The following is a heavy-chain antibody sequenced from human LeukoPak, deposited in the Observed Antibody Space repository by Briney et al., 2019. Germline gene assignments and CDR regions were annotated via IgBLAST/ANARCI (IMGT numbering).Heavy chain of an antibody. J-gene: IGHJ6*03. CDR1: GGSISSAY. CDR2: ISYIGRT. D-gene: IGHD5-18*01. CDR3: ARTTEGGYTYGYFYYYYMDV. V-gene: IGHV4-59*01. Sequence: SETLSLTCPVSGGSISSAYRGWIRQPPGKGLEWIGFISYIGRTTYKSCLKSRVTISVDTSKNQFSLKLNSVTAADTAVYYRARTTEGGYTYGYFYYYYMDVWGKGTTVTISS.